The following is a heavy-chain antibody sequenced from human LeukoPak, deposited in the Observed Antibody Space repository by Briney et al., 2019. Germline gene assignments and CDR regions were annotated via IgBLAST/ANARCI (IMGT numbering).Heavy chain of an antibody. CDR1: GFTFSSYS. V-gene: IGHV3-21*01. Sequence: GGSLRLSCVASGFTFSSYSLSWVRQAPGKGLEWVSYISSSSGYIYYADSVQGRFTISRDNAKNSLYLQMDSLRAEDTAVYYCARDLGWYYFDYWGQGTLVTVSS. J-gene: IGHJ4*02. D-gene: IGHD1-26*01. CDR2: ISSSSGYI. CDR3: ARDLGWYYFDY.